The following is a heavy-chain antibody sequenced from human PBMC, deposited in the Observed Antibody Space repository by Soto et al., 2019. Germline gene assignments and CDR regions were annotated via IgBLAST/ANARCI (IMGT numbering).Heavy chain of an antibody. CDR1: GYTFTSYA. D-gene: IGHD2-2*01. J-gene: IGHJ6*03. V-gene: IGHV1-3*01. CDR3: ARDLVPAAGGPLGYYYYYMDV. Sequence: ASVKVSCKVSGYTFTSYAMHWVRQAPGQRLEWMGWINAGNGNTKYSQKFQGRVTITRDTSASTAYMELSSLRSEDTAVYYCARDLVPAAGGPLGYYYYYMDVWGKGTTVTVS. CDR2: INAGNGNT.